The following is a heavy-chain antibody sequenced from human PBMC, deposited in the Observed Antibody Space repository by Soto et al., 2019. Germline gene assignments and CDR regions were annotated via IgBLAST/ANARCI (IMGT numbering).Heavy chain of an antibody. CDR2: ISGSGGST. V-gene: IGHV3-23*01. J-gene: IGHJ4*02. CDR3: AKSSNAYNWIYDY. D-gene: IGHD1-7*01. Sequence: GGSLRLSCAASGFTFSSYAMSWVRQAPGKGLEWVSAISGSGGSTYYADSVKGRFTISRDNSKNTLYLQMNSLRVEDSAVYYCAKSSNAYNWIYDYWGQGTLVTVSS. CDR1: GFTFSSYA.